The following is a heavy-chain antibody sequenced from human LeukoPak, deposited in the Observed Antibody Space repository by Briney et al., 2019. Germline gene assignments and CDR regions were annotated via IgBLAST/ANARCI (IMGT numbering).Heavy chain of an antibody. CDR2: IIPIFGTA. J-gene: IGHJ6*03. CDR3: ARESGYCSGGSCYSYYYMDV. Sequence: SVKVSCKASGGTFSSYAISWVRQAPGQGLEWMGGIIPIFGTANYAQEFQGRVTITTDESTSTAYMELSSLRSEDTAVYYSARESGYCSGGSCYSYYYMDVRGKGTTVTVSS. CDR1: GGTFSSYA. D-gene: IGHD2-15*01. V-gene: IGHV1-69*05.